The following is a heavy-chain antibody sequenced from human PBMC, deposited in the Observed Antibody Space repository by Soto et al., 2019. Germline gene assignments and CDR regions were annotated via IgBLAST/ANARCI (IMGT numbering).Heavy chain of an antibody. Sequence: GGSLRLSCATSGFIFSNYDIHWVRQAPGKGLEEVAVISYDGRNEWYPDSVKGRFTISRDNSKSTLYLQMNSLRVEDTAVYYCARGSLYFDYWGQGTLVTVSS. CDR1: GFIFSNYD. CDR2: ISYDGRNE. J-gene: IGHJ4*02. D-gene: IGHD3-10*01. V-gene: IGHV3-30*04. CDR3: ARGSLYFDY.